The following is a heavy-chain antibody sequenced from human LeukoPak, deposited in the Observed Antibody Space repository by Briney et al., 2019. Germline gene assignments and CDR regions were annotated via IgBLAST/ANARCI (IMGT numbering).Heavy chain of an antibody. CDR1: GFTFSSYS. Sequence: GGSLRLSCAASGFTFSSYSMNWVRQAPGKGLEWVSYISSSSSTIYYADSVKGRFTISRDNAKNSLYLQMNSLRAEDTALYYCARVRTGAGFDALDIWGQGTMVTVS. CDR2: ISSSSSTI. D-gene: IGHD1-14*01. V-gene: IGHV3-48*01. CDR3: ARVRTGAGFDALDI. J-gene: IGHJ3*02.